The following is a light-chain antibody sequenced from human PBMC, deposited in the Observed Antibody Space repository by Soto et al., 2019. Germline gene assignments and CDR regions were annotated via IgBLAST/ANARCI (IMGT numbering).Light chain of an antibody. CDR1: QSISSY. V-gene: IGKV1-39*01. CDR2: AAS. CDR3: QASYSTPSP. J-gene: IGKJ3*01. Sequence: DIQMTQSPSSLSASVGDRVTITCRASQSISSYLNWYQQKPGKAPKLLIYAASSLQSGIPSRFTCSGAGTDCTLTISRLQPNDFATYYWQASYSTPSPSGPGTKVDIK.